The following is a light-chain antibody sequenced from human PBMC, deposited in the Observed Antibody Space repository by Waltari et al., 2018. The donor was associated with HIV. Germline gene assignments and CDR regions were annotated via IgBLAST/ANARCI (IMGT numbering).Light chain of an antibody. Sequence: DIQMTQSPSSLSAFVGDRATITCRASQSINNFLTWYKQKPGKAPQVLIYVTSNLQSGVPSRFSGSRSGTDFTLTISSLQPEDSATYYCLQTYSTTWTFGQGTKVEIK. J-gene: IGKJ1*01. V-gene: IGKV1-39*01. CDR1: QSINNF. CDR3: LQTYSTTWT. CDR2: VTS.